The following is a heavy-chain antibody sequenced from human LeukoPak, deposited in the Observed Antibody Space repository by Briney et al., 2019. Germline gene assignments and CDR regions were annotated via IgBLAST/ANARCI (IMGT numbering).Heavy chain of an antibody. CDR2: IFLGGST. J-gene: IGHJ4*02. Sequence: GRSVRLSCAASGFTFSSYGMHWVAPGPGKGLEGGLVIFLGGSTYYTDSQKGGITISRDNSKNTLYLQMNRLRGEDTCVYYCATDNSYGSGSYYTWGQGTLVTVSS. V-gene: IGHV3-53*01. CDR3: ATDNSYGSGSYYT. D-gene: IGHD3-10*01. CDR1: GFTFSSYG.